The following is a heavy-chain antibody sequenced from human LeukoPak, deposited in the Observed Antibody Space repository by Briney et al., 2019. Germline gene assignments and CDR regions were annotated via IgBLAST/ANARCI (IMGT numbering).Heavy chain of an antibody. V-gene: IGHV4-4*07. J-gene: IGHJ4*02. D-gene: IGHD5-18*01. CDR2: IYTSGST. CDR3: ARGGYSYGLDY. Sequence: SWIRXPXXKGLEWIGRIYTSGSTNYNPSLKSRVTMSVDTSKNQFSLKLSSVIAADTAVYYCARGGYSYGLDYWGQGTLVTVSS.